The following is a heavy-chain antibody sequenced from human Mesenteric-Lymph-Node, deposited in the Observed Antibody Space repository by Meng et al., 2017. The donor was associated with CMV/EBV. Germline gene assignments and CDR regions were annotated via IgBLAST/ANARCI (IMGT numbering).Heavy chain of an antibody. D-gene: IGHD3-3*01. Sequence: GESLKISCAASGFTFSSYGMHWVRQAPGKGLEWVAFISFDGSDKYSADSVKGRFTISRDNSKNTLYLQMNSLRAEDTAVYYCAKDRTYYDFWSGYSPSYDMDVWGQGTTVTVSS. CDR1: GFTFSSYG. CDR3: AKDRTYYDFWSGYSPSYDMDV. J-gene: IGHJ6*02. CDR2: ISFDGSDK. V-gene: IGHV3-30*02.